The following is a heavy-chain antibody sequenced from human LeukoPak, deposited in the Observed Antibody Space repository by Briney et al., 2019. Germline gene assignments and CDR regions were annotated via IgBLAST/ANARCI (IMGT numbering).Heavy chain of an antibody. Sequence: GGSLRLSCAASGFTVSTNYMSWARQAPGKGLEWVSLIYVGGSTYYADSVKGRFTISRDNAKNSLYLQMNSLRDEDTAVYYCARGGGSSSWYTDYWGQGTLVTVSS. CDR1: GFTVSTNY. J-gene: IGHJ4*02. V-gene: IGHV3-53*01. CDR2: IYVGGST. D-gene: IGHD6-13*01. CDR3: ARGGGSSSWYTDY.